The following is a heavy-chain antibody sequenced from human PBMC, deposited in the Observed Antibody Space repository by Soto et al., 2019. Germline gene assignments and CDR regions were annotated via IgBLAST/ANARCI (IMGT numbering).Heavy chain of an antibody. J-gene: IGHJ5*02. CDR2: IYHSGST. V-gene: IGHV4-39*02. Sequence: NPSETLSLTCTVSGASISSSSYYWGWIRQPPGKGLEWVGSIYHSGSTYYNPSLRSRVTMSVDTSKNHFSLRLSSVTAADTAVYFCARDTNRLDLWGQGILVTVSS. D-gene: IGHD2-8*01. CDR3: ARDTNRLDL. CDR1: GASISSSSYY.